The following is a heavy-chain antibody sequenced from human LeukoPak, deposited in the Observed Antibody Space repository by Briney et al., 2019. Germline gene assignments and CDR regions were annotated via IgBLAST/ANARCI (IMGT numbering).Heavy chain of an antibody. D-gene: IGHD3-10*02. CDR1: GFTFYTYT. Sequence: GGSLRLSCAASGFTFYTYTMSWVRQAPGKGLEWVSSISSSNSYIYYADSVKGRFTISRDNAKNSLYLQMNSLRAEDTAVYYCAELGITMIGGVWGKGTTVTISS. J-gene: IGHJ6*04. CDR2: ISSSNSYI. CDR3: AELGITMIGGV. V-gene: IGHV3-21*01.